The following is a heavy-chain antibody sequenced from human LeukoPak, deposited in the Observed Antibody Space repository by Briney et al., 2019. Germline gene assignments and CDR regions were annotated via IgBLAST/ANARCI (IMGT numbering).Heavy chain of an antibody. D-gene: IGHD4-23*01. CDR2: IKQDGSEK. CDR3: ARDRDAAVAYFDY. CDR1: GFTFNTYW. V-gene: IGHV3-7*01. Sequence: GGSLRLSCTASGFTFNTYWMSWVRQAPGKGLEWVANIKQDGSEKYYVDSVKGRFTISRDNAKNSLYLQMNSLRAEDTAVYYCARDRDAAVAYFDYWGQGTLVTVSS. J-gene: IGHJ4*02.